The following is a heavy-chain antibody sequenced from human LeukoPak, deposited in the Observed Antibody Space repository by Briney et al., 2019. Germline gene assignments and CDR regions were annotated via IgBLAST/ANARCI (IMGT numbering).Heavy chain of an antibody. CDR1: GFTFSSYA. Sequence: GGSLRLSCAASGFTFSSYAMHWVRQAPGKGLEYVSAISSNGGSTYYANSVKGRFTISRDNSKDTLYLQMGSLRAEDMAVYHCARDQYRGTTVVTPGPFDIWGQGTMVTVSS. V-gene: IGHV3-64*01. J-gene: IGHJ3*02. D-gene: IGHD4-23*01. CDR3: ARDQYRGTTVVTPGPFDI. CDR2: ISSNGGST.